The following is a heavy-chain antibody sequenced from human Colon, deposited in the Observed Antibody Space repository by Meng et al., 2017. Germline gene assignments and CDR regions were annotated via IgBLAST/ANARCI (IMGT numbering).Heavy chain of an antibody. V-gene: IGHV6-1*01. Sequence: EQLHEAGPGLVKPSQTLSLPWAISGDSVSSNRALWHWVRQSPSRGLEWLGQTYYRSEWQNHYGVSVKSRITINADTSRNHFSLHLNSVTPEDTAVYYCTTWYGEYWGQGTLVTVSS. D-gene: IGHD3-10*01. CDR2: TYYRSEWQN. CDR1: GDSVSSNRAL. CDR3: TTWYGEY. J-gene: IGHJ4*02.